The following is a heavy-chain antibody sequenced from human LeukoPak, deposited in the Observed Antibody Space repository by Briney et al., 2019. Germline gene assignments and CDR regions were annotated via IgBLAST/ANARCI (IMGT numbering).Heavy chain of an antibody. D-gene: IGHD1-26*01. CDR1: GGSTTSSSYY. CDR3: AGRPGSRTNWFDP. V-gene: IGHV4-39*01. Sequence: SETLSLTCTVSGGSTTSSSYYWAWIRQPPGKGPEWIADVYYTGKTYYNPSLRSRLTISLDTSKNQFSLRVTSVTATDTAVYYCAGRPGSRTNWFDPWGQGTLVIVSS. J-gene: IGHJ5*02. CDR2: VYYTGKT.